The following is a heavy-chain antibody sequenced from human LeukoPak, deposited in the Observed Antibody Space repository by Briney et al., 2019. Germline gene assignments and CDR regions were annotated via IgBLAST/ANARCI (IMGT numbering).Heavy chain of an antibody. Sequence: GGSLRLSCAASGFXFSSYSINWVRQAPGKGLEWVSSISSSSSYIYYADSVKGRFTISRDNAKNSLYLQMNSLRAEDTAVYYCARDPIVVVTAALFDYWGQGTLVTVSS. CDR3: ARDPIVVVTAALFDY. CDR2: ISSSSSYI. J-gene: IGHJ4*02. D-gene: IGHD2-21*02. V-gene: IGHV3-21*01. CDR1: GFXFSSYS.